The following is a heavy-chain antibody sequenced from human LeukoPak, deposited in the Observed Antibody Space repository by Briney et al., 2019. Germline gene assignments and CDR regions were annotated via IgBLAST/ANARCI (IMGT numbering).Heavy chain of an antibody. V-gene: IGHV4-4*07. Sequence: PSETLSLTCTVSGGSISSYYWSWIRQPAGKGLERIGRIYTSGSTNYNPSLKSRVTMSVDTSKNQFSLKLSSVTAADTAVYYCARDPTRYDFWSGYQDYRGQGTLVTVSS. J-gene: IGHJ4*02. D-gene: IGHD3-3*01. CDR3: ARDPTRYDFWSGYQDY. CDR2: IYTSGST. CDR1: GGSISSYY.